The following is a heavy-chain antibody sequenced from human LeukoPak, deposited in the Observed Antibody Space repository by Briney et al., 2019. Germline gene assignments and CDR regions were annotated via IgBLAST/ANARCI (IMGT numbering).Heavy chain of an antibody. J-gene: IGHJ3*02. V-gene: IGHV3-30*02. D-gene: IGHD1-26*01. CDR2: IRYDGSNK. Sequence: GGSLRLSCAASGFTSSSYGMHWVRQAPGKGLEWMAFIRYDGSNKYYTDSVKGRFTISRDNSKNTLSLQMNSLRAEDTAVYHCAKDKNKLGTVAFDIWGQGTMVTVSS. CDR1: GFTSSSYG. CDR3: AKDKNKLGTVAFDI.